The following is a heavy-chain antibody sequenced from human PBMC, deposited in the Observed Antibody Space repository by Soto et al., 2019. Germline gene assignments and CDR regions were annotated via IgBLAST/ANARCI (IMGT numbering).Heavy chain of an antibody. D-gene: IGHD3-10*01. CDR2: INPSGGST. CDR1: GYTFTSYY. Sequence: ASVKVSCKASGYTFTSYYMHWVRQAPGQGLEWMGIINPSGGSTSYAQKFQGRVTMTRDTSTSTVYRELSSRRSEDTAVYYCARGHAVIIGAMDVWGQGTTVTVSS. V-gene: IGHV1-46*01. CDR3: ARGHAVIIGAMDV. J-gene: IGHJ6*02.